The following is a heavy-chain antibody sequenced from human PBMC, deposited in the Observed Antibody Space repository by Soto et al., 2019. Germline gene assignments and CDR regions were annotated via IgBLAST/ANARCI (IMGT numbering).Heavy chain of an antibody. D-gene: IGHD5-18*01. Sequence: PXVSLRLSCAGSGFTFSGYCMNWVRQAPGKGLEWVANIKQDVSEKYYVDSVKGRFIISRDNAKNSLYLQMNSLRAEDTAVYYCARHVGYSYGYDLWGQGTLVTVSS. CDR3: ARHVGYSYGYDL. CDR1: GFTFSGYC. CDR2: IKQDVSEK. V-gene: IGHV3-7*03. J-gene: IGHJ4*02.